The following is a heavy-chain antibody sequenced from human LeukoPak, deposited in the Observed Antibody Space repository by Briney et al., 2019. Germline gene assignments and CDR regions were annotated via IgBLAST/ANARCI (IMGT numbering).Heavy chain of an antibody. CDR3: ARELDGDNWFDP. V-gene: IGHV4-61*01. CDR2: IYYSGST. D-gene: IGHD1-1*01. J-gene: IGHJ5*02. CDR1: GGSVSSGSYY. Sequence: SETLSLTCTVSGGSVSSGSYYWSWIRQPPGKGLEWIGYIYYSGSTNYSPSLKSRITISVDTSKNQFSLRLSSVTAADTAVYYCARELDGDNWFDPWGQGTLVTVSS.